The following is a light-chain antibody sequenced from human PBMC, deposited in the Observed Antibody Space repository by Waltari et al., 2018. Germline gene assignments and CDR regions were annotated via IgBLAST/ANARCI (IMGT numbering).Light chain of an antibody. J-gene: IGLJ2*01. CDR3: NSRDRSGNHLV. V-gene: IGLV3-19*01. CDR1: SLRSYY. Sequence: SSELTQDPAVSVALGQTVRITCQGDSLRSYYASWYQQQPGQAPVLVMYAKNNRPSGIPDRFSGSRSGNTASLSITGAQAEDEADYYCNSRDRSGNHLVFGGGTTLTVL. CDR2: AKN.